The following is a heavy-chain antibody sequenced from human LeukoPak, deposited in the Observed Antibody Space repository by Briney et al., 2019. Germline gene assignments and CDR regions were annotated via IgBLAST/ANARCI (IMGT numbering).Heavy chain of an antibody. CDR1: GYSFTSYW. CDR3: ARKQRLASDAFDI. V-gene: IGHV5-51*01. J-gene: IGHJ3*02. CDR2: IYPGDSDT. D-gene: IGHD6-25*01. Sequence: GESLKISCKVSGYSFTSYWIGWVRQMPGKGLEWMGIIYPGDSDTRYSPSFQGQVTISADKSISTAYLQWSSLKASDTAMYYCARKQRLASDAFDIWGQGTMVTVSS.